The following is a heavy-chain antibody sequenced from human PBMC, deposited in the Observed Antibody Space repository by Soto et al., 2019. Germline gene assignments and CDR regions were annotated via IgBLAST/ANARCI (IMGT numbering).Heavy chain of an antibody. V-gene: IGHV4-31*03. CDR1: GGSISSTGYF. Sequence: QVQLQESGPGLVKPSQTLSLTRTVSGGSISSTGYFWTWIRQHPGKGLEWIGYIFYSGSTIHNPYLKSRVTISVDTSKNQFALELSSVTAADTAVYYCAREAGSGDYFDFWGQGTLVTVSS. J-gene: IGHJ4*02. CDR3: AREAGSGDYFDF. D-gene: IGHD1-26*01. CDR2: IFYSGST.